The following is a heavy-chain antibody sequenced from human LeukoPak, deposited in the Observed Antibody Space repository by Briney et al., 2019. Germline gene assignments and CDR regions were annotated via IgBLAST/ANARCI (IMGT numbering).Heavy chain of an antibody. CDR1: GGTFSSYA. D-gene: IGHD3-22*01. CDR2: IIPIFGTA. CDR3: VGGGYYYDSSGYYHFDY. V-gene: IGHV1-69*13. J-gene: IGHJ4*02. Sequence: SVKVSCKASGGTFSSYAISWVRQAPGQGLEWMGGIIPIFGTANYAQKFQGRVTITADESTSTAYMELSSLRSEDTAVYYCVGGGYYYDSSGYYHFDYWGQGTLVTVSS.